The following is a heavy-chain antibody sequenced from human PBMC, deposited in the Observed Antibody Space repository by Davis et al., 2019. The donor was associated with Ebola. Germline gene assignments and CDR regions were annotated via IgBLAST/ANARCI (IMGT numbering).Heavy chain of an antibody. CDR2: ISGSGGST. Sequence: PGGSLRLSCAASGFTFSSYAMSWVRQAPGKGLEWVPGISGSGGSTYYADSVKGRFTISRDNSKNTLHLQMNSLRAEDTAVYYCVIGGLAARPGASYLDFWGQGTLVTVSS. CDR3: VIGGLAARPGASYLDF. CDR1: GFTFSSYA. V-gene: IGHV3-23*01. D-gene: IGHD6-6*01. J-gene: IGHJ4*02.